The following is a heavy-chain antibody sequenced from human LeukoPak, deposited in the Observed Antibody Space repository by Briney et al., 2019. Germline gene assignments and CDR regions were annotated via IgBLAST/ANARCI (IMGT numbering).Heavy chain of an antibody. D-gene: IGHD6-19*01. CDR2: IDHSGST. CDR1: GGSISSSDYY. CDR3: ARGGKWLYYSDY. J-gene: IGHJ4*02. V-gene: IGHV4-39*07. Sequence: SETLSLTCTVSGGSISSSDYYWGWIRQPPGKGLEWIGSIDHSGSTYYNPSLKSRVTISVDTSKNQFSLKLTSVTAADTAVYYCARGGKWLYYSDYWGQGTLVTVSS.